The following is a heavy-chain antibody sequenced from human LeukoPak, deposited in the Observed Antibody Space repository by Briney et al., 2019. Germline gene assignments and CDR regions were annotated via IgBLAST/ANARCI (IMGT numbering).Heavy chain of an antibody. CDR3: AKGTPPMSTYYDFWSGYYYLDY. V-gene: IGHV3-23*01. D-gene: IGHD3-3*01. CDR2: ISGSGGST. J-gene: IGHJ4*02. CDR1: GFTFSSYA. Sequence: GGSLRLSCAASGFTFSSYAMSWVRQAPGKGLEWVSAISGSGGSTYYADSVKGRFTISRDNFKNTLYLQMNSLRAEDTAVYYCAKGTPPMSTYYDFWSGYYYLDYWGQGTLVTVSS.